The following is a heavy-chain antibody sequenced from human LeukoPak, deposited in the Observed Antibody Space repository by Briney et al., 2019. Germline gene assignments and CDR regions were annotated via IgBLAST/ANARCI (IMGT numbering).Heavy chain of an antibody. J-gene: IGHJ3*02. CDR3: ASDFWSGRYAFDI. V-gene: IGHV3-30-3*01. D-gene: IGHD3-3*01. CDR1: GFTFSSYA. CDR2: ISYDGSNK. Sequence: GGSLRLSCAASGFTFSSYAMHWVRQAPGKGLEWVAVISYDGSNKYYADSVKGRFTISRDNSKNTLYLQMNSLRAEDTAVYYCASDFWSGRYAFDIWGQGTMVTVSS.